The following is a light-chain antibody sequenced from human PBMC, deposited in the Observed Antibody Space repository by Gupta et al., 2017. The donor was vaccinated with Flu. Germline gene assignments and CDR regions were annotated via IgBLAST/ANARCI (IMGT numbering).Light chain of an antibody. CDR2: QDD. CDR1: KLGDEF. CDR3: QTWHSNTGV. Sequence: YDLTHPPLLSASAGQTASITCSGDKLGDEFISWYQLRPGQSPLLVIYQDDKRPSGIPERFSGSNSGNTATLTISVAQATDEADYFCQTWHSNTGVFGGGTKLTVL. J-gene: IGLJ3*02. V-gene: IGLV3-1*01.